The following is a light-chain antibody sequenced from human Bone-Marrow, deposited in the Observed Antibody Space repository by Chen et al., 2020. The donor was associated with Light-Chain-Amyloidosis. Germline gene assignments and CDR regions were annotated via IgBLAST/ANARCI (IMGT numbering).Light chain of an antibody. CDR1: DLPTKY. CDR3: QSADSSGTYEVI. V-gene: IGLV3-25*03. J-gene: IGLJ2*01. CDR2: RDT. Sequence: SYELPQPPSVSVSPGPTPRITCSGDDLPTKYAYWYQQKPGQAPVLVIHRDTERPSGISERFSGSSSGTTATLTISGVQAEDEADYHCQSADSSGTYEVIFGGGTKLTVL.